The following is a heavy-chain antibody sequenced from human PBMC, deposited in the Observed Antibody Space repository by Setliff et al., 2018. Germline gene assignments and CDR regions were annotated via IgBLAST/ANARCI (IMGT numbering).Heavy chain of an antibody. J-gene: IGHJ6*03. V-gene: IGHV1-69*05. Sequence: SVKVSCKASGGTFSSYGISWVRQVPGQGLEWMGGTIPIXXXXXXXXXXXGRVXXITDESTSTAFMQLSSLRSEDTAVYYCVREGVDSRSSTDYRYYMDVWGKGTTVTVSS. D-gene: IGHD3-22*01. CDR3: VREGVDSRSSTDYRYYMDV. CDR1: GGTFSSYG. CDR2: TIPIXXXX.